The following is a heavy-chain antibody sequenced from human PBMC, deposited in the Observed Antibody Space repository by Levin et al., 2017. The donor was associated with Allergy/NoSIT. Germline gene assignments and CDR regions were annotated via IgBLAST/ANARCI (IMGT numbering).Heavy chain of an antibody. V-gene: IGHV3-23*01. CDR2: SRSDGST. CDR3: TTQNFDY. CDR1: GFTISTYA. D-gene: IGHD1-1*01. J-gene: IGHJ4*02. Sequence: GGSLRLSCAASGFTISTYAMSWVRQAPGKGLEWVSTSRSDGSTYYADSVKGRFTISRDNSKNTLYLQMNSLKAEDTAKYYVTTQNFDYWGQGTLVTVSS.